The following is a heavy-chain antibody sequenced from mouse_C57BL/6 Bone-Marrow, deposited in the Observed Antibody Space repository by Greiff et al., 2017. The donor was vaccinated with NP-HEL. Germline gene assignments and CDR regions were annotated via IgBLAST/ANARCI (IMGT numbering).Heavy chain of an antibody. CDR1: GYTFTDYY. J-gene: IGHJ3*01. CDR2: INPYNGGT. Sequence: VPLQQSGPVLVKPGASVKMSCKASGYTFTDYYMNWVEQSHGKSLEWIGVINPYNGGTSYNQKFKGKATLTVDKSSSTAYMELNSLTSEDSAVYYCAREGPGWFAYWGQGTLVTVSA. CDR3: AREGPGWFAY. V-gene: IGHV1-19*01. D-gene: IGHD3-3*01.